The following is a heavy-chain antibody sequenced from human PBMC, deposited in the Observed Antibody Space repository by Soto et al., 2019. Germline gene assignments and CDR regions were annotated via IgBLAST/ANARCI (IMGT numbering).Heavy chain of an antibody. D-gene: IGHD4-17*01. Sequence: QVQLHESGPGLVKPSQTLSLTCTVSGGSISSGAYYWSWIRQHPGKGLEWIGYIHYSGTTYYNPSLRSRVIISVDTSKNQFSLKLSSMTAADTAVYYCARDVGMVTTGSWFDSWGQGTLVTVSS. CDR2: IHYSGTT. CDR3: ARDVGMVTTGSWFDS. J-gene: IGHJ5*01. V-gene: IGHV4-31*03. CDR1: GGSISSGAYY.